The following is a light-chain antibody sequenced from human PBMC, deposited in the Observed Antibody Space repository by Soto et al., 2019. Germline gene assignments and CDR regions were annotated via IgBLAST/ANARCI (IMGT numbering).Light chain of an antibody. CDR1: SSNIGNNY. J-gene: IGLJ2*01. Sequence: QSVLTQPPSVSAAPGQKVTISCSGSSSNIGNNYVAWYQQLPGTAPKLLIYETNKRPSGIPDRFSGSKSGTSATLGITGLQTGDEAGYYCGTWDSSLSAGVFGGGTKLTVL. V-gene: IGLV1-51*02. CDR3: GTWDSSLSAGV. CDR2: ETN.